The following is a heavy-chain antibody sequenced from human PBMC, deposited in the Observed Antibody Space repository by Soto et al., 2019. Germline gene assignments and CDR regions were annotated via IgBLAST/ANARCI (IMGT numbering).Heavy chain of an antibody. Sequence: PSETLSLTCTVSGGSISSSSYYWGWIRQPPGKGLEWIGSIYYSGSTYYNPSLKSRVTISVDTSKNQFSLKLSSVTAADTAVYYCASRGGYDFWSGYYSLNPGPLTTWGQGTLVTVPS. V-gene: IGHV4-39*01. D-gene: IGHD3-3*01. CDR2: IYYSGST. CDR1: GGSISSSSYY. J-gene: IGHJ5*02. CDR3: ASRGGYDFWSGYYSLNPGPLTT.